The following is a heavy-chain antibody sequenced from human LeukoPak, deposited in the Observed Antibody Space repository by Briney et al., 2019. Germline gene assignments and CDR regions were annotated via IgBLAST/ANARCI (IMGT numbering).Heavy chain of an antibody. CDR1: GYSISSGYF. CDR2: IFHTGST. CDR3: ARGGSYVWGSYRLKSWFDP. J-gene: IGHJ5*02. V-gene: IGHV4-38-2*02. Sequence: SETLSLTCNVSGYSISSGYFWGWIRQPPGKGLEWIGCIFHTGSTYYNPSLKSRVTISVDTSKNQFSLKLSSVTAADTAVYYCARGGSYVWGSYRLKSWFDPWGQGTLVTVSS. D-gene: IGHD3-16*02.